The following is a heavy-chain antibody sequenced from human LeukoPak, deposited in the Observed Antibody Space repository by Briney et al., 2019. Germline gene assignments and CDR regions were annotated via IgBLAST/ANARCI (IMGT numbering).Heavy chain of an antibody. J-gene: IGHJ6*03. CDR3: ARGYSSGWLYYYYYMDV. CDR1: GYTFTSYD. V-gene: IGHV1-8*01. Sequence: ASVKVSCKASGYTFTSYDINWVRQATGQGLGWMGWMNPNSGNTGYAQKFQGRVTMTRNTSISTAYMELSSLRSEDTAVYYCARGYSSGWLYYYYYMDVWGKGTTVTVSS. CDR2: MNPNSGNT. D-gene: IGHD6-19*01.